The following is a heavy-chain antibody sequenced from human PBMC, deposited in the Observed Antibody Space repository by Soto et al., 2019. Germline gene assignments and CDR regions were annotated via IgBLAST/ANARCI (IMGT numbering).Heavy chain of an antibody. CDR2: IWYDGSNK. CDR3: ARGSAAVPAAMPENYYYYYYMDV. CDR1: GFTFSSYG. Sequence: GGSLRLSCAASGFTFSSYGMHWVRQAPGKGLEWVAVIWYDGSNKYYADSVKGRFTISRDNSKNTLYLQMNSLRAEDTAVYYCARGSAAVPAAMPENYYYYYYMDVWGKGTTVTVSS. V-gene: IGHV3-33*01. J-gene: IGHJ6*03. D-gene: IGHD2-2*01.